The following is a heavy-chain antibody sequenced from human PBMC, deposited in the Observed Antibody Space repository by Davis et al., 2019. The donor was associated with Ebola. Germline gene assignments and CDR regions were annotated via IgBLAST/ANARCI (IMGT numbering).Heavy chain of an antibody. D-gene: IGHD6-19*01. Sequence: GGSLRLSCAASGFTVSGIYMGWVRQAPGKGLEWVSYISSSSSTIYYADSVKGRFTISRDNAKNSLYLQMNSLRDEDTAVYYCARDWWDQWLVQDYFDYWGQGTLVTVSS. CDR1: GFTVSGIY. V-gene: IGHV3-48*02. CDR2: ISSSSSTI. CDR3: ARDWWDQWLVQDYFDY. J-gene: IGHJ4*02.